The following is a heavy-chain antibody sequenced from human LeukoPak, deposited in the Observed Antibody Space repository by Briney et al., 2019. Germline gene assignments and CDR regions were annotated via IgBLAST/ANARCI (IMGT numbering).Heavy chain of an antibody. CDR1: GYTFTGHY. J-gene: IGHJ4*02. CDR2: INPNSGGT. V-gene: IGHV1-2*02. D-gene: IGHD3-10*01. Sequence: GASVKVSCKASGYTFTGHYMHWVRQAPGQGLEWMGWINPNSGGTNFAQKFQGRVTMTMDTSISTAYMELSRLRSDDTAVYYCARLAVTMIRGPASYYFDYWGQGTLVTVSS. CDR3: ARLAVTMIRGPASYYFDY.